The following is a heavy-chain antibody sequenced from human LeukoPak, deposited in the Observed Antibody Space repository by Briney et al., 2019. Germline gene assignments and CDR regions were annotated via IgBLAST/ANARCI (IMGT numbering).Heavy chain of an antibody. Sequence: GGSLRLSCAASGFTFSSYAMHWVRQAPGKGLEWVAVISYDGSNNYYADSVKGRFTISRDNSKNTLYLQVNSLRAEDTAVYYCARAVGYCSGGSCIFYYYYGMDVWGQGTTVTVSS. D-gene: IGHD2-15*01. V-gene: IGHV3-30-3*01. J-gene: IGHJ6*02. CDR2: ISYDGSNN. CDR1: GFTFSSYA. CDR3: ARAVGYCSGGSCIFYYYYGMDV.